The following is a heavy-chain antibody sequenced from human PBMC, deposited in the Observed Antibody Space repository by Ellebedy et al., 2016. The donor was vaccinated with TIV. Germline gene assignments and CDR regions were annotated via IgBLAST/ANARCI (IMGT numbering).Heavy chain of an antibody. J-gene: IGHJ4*02. CDR2: ISWNSGSI. V-gene: IGHV3-9*01. D-gene: IGHD4-23*01. CDR1: GFTFDDYA. Sequence: SLKISCAASGFTFDDYAMHWVRQAPGKGLEWVSGISWNSGSIGYADSVKGRFTISRDNAKNSLYLQMNSLRAEDTALYYCAKGILTTVVTPYFDYWGQGTLVTVSS. CDR3: AKGILTTVVTPYFDY.